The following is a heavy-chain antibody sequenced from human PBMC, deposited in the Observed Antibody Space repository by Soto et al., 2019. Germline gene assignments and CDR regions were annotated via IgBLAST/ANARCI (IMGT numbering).Heavy chain of an antibody. Sequence: EVQLLESGGGLEQPGGSLRLSCAVSGFTFRSSAMSWVRQAPGKGLEWVSGISGNGDDTDYADAVKGRFTISRDNSKNTLYLRLDSLRAEDTARYYWARPQNRNAYGSFSDWGQGTLVTVAS. V-gene: IGHV3-23*01. CDR3: ARPQNRNAYGSFSD. D-gene: IGHD3-16*01. CDR1: GFTFRSSA. J-gene: IGHJ4*02. CDR2: ISGNGDDT.